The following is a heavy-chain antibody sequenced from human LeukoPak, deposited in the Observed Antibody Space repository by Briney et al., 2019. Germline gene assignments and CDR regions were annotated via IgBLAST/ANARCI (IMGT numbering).Heavy chain of an antibody. V-gene: IGHV1-8*01. CDR2: MNPNSGNT. CDR3: ARGPRGDYYYYGMDV. Sequence: GASVRVSCKASGYTFTSYDINWVRQATGQGLEWMGWMNPNSGNTGYARKFQGRVTMTRNTSISTAYMELSSLRSEDTAVYYCARGPRGDYYYYGMDVWAKGPRSPSP. J-gene: IGHJ6*02. D-gene: IGHD3-16*01. CDR1: GYTFTSYD.